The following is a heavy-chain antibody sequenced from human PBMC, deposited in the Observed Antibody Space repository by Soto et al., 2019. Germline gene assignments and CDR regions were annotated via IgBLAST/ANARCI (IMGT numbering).Heavy chain of an antibody. J-gene: IGHJ6*03. V-gene: IGHV1-69*08. CDR2: IIPILGRA. D-gene: IGHD5-12*01. Sequence: ASVKVSCKDSGGSLSSYTSNWVRQAPGQGLEWMGRIIPILGRANYAQKFQGRVTITADRSTSTAYMELSSLRSEDTAVYYCARETMGGYSGYDFNYYYYMDVWGKGTTVTVSS. CDR3: ARETMGGYSGYDFNYYYYMDV. CDR1: GGSLSSYT.